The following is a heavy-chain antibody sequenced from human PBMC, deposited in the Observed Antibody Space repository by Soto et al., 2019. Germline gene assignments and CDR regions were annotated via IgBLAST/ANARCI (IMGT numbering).Heavy chain of an antibody. D-gene: IGHD2-15*01. CDR2: INPNSGGT. CDR1: GYTFTGYY. Sequence: VASVKVSCKASGYTFTGYYMHWVRQAPGQGLEWMGWINPNSGGTNNAQKFQGRVTMTRDTSISTAYMELSRLRSDDTAVYYCARDLMVVAATPPTNWFDPWGQGTLVTVSS. V-gene: IGHV1-2*02. CDR3: ARDLMVVAATPPTNWFDP. J-gene: IGHJ5*02.